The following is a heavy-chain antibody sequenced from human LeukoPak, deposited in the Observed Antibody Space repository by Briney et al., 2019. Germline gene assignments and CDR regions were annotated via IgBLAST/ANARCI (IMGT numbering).Heavy chain of an antibody. J-gene: IGHJ4*02. CDR3: ARTPSGVVPAGLYFDY. CDR2: IYYSGST. Sequence: SETLSLTCTVSGGSISSYYWSWNRQPPGKGLEWIGYIYYSGSTNYNPSLKSRVTISVDTSKNQFSLKLSSVTAADTAVYYCARTPSGVVPAGLYFDYWGQGTLVTVSS. CDR1: GGSISSYY. V-gene: IGHV4-59*08. D-gene: IGHD2-2*01.